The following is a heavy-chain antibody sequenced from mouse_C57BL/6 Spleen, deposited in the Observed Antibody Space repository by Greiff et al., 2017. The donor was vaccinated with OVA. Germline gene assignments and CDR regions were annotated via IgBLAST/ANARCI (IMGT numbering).Heavy chain of an antibody. D-gene: IGHD2-3*01. CDR1: GFTFSDYG. V-gene: IGHV5-17*01. J-gene: IGHJ1*03. CDR3: AREYDDYYVYFDV. Sequence: EVMLVESGGGLVKPGGSLKLSCAASGFTFSDYGMHWVRQAPEKGLEWVAYISSGSSTIHSADTVKGRFTITRDKAKNTLFMQMTCLRSEDTAMYYCAREYDDYYVYFDVWGTGTTVTVSS. CDR2: ISSGSSTI.